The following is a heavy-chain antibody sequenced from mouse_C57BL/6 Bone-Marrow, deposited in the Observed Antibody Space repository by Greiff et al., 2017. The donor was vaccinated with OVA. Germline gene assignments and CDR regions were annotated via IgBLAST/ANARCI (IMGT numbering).Heavy chain of an antibody. CDR3: ARSAYYYGSSYPFFYYAMDY. Sequence: QVQLKESGPGILQSSQTLSLTCSFSGFSLSTSGMGVSWIRQPSGKGLEWLAHIYWDDDKRYNPSLKSRLTISKDTSRNQVLLKITSVDTADTATYYCARSAYYYGSSYPFFYYAMDYWGQGTSVTVSS. CDR1: GFSLSTSGMG. V-gene: IGHV8-12*01. D-gene: IGHD1-1*01. J-gene: IGHJ4*01. CDR2: IYWDDDK.